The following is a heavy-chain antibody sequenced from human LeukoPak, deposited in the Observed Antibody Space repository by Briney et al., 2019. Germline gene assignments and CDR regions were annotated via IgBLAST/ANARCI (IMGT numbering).Heavy chain of an antibody. CDR2: MNPNSGNT. CDR1: GYTFTSYD. Sequence: ASVKVSCKASGYTFTSYDINWVRQAPGQGLEWMGWMNPNSGNTDYAQKFQGRVTMTRNTSISTAYMELSSLRSEDTAVYYCARGGVDYGDPWPLDYWGQGNLVTVSS. J-gene: IGHJ4*02. CDR3: ARGGVDYGDPWPLDY. D-gene: IGHD4-17*01. V-gene: IGHV1-8*01.